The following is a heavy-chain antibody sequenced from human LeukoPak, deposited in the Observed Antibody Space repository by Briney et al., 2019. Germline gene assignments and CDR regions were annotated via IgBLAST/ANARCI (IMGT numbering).Heavy chain of an antibody. J-gene: IGHJ3*02. CDR1: GFTLSSNY. Sequence: GGSLRLSCAASGFTLSSNYMSWVRQAPGKGLEGVSIIYSGGSTYYADSVKGRFTISRDNSKNKLYLQTNSLRAEDTAVYYCARDISSGYYDAFDIWGQGTMVTVSS. D-gene: IGHD3-22*01. CDR2: IYSGGST. CDR3: ARDISSGYYDAFDI. V-gene: IGHV3-66*01.